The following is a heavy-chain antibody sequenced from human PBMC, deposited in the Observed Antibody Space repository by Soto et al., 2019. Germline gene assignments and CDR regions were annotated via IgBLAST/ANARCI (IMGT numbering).Heavy chain of an antibody. D-gene: IGHD3-3*01. CDR2: IYPGDSDT. CDR1: GYSFTSYC. J-gene: IGHJ6*02. Sequence: PGESLKISCKGSGYSFTSYCIGWVRQMPGKGLEWMGIIYPGDSDTRYRPSFQGQVTISTDNSISTAYLQWSSLKASDTAMYYCADEGIFGVVPPYYYGMDVWGQGTTVTVSS. V-gene: IGHV5-51*01. CDR3: ADEGIFGVVPPYYYGMDV.